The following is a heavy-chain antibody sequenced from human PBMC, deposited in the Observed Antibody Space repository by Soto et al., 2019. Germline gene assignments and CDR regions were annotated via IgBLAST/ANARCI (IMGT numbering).Heavy chain of an antibody. CDR2: IYTSGST. V-gene: IGHV4-4*07. J-gene: IGHJ6*02. Sequence: SETLSLTCTVSGGSISSYYWSWIRQPAGKGLEWIGRIYTSGSTNYDPPLKSRVTMSVDTSKNQFSLKLSSVTAADTAVYYCARDHGIAVAGSLYYYYGMDVWGQGTTVTVSS. D-gene: IGHD6-19*01. CDR1: GGSISSYY. CDR3: ARDHGIAVAGSLYYYYGMDV.